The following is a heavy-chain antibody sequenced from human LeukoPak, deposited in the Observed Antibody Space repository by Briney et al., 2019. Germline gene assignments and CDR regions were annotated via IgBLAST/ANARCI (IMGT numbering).Heavy chain of an antibody. CDR1: GFTFSSYA. J-gene: IGHJ6*03. D-gene: IGHD2-15*01. CDR2: LSYDGGIK. CDR3: ARSRYCSGGTCYSNYYYYYMDV. Sequence: GGSLRLPCAASGFTFSSYAMHWVRQAPGKGLEWVAVLSYDGGIKYYADSVKGRFTFSRDNSKNTLSLQMNSLRAEDTALYYCARSRYCSGGTCYSNYYYYYMDVWGKGTSVTVSS. V-gene: IGHV3-30*04.